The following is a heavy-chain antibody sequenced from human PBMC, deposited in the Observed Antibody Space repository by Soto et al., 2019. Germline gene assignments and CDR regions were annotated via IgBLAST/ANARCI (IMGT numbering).Heavy chain of an antibody. V-gene: IGHV3-23*01. CDR3: ARDTRYCSSTNCYLVY. CDR2: ISGSGDST. J-gene: IGHJ4*02. D-gene: IGHD2-2*01. Sequence: PGGSLRLSCAASGFTFSSYAMSWVRQAPGKGLEWVSAISGSGDSTYYADSVKGRFTISRDNSKNTLYLQMNNLRAEDTAVYYCARDTRYCSSTNCYLVYWGQGALVTVS. CDR1: GFTFSSYA.